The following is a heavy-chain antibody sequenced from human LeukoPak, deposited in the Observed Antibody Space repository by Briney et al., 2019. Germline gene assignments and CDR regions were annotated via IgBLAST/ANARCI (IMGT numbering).Heavy chain of an antibody. Sequence: SETLSLTCTVSGGSISSSSYYRGWIRQPPGKGLEWIGSIYYSGSTYYNPSLKSRVTISVDTSKNQFSLKLSSVTAADTAVYYCARQLGYCSSTSCYADKVDYWGQGTLVTVSS. CDR2: IYYSGST. V-gene: IGHV4-39*01. CDR1: GGSISSSSYY. CDR3: ARQLGYCSSTSCYADKVDY. D-gene: IGHD2-2*01. J-gene: IGHJ4*02.